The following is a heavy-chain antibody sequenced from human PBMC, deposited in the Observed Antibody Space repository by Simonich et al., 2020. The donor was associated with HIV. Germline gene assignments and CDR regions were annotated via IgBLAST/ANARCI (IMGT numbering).Heavy chain of an antibody. CDR1: GGSFSDYY. CDR3: ARCLLSSTMTTRWFDP. J-gene: IGHJ5*02. V-gene: IGHV4-34*10. Sequence: QLQLQESGPGLVKPSETLSLTCAVYGGSFSDYYWSWIRQPPGKELEWSGEINHSGSINNNPSLKGRGTMSVDTSKNQFSRKVSAVTAADTALYYCARCLLSSTMTTRWFDPWGQGTLVTVSS. D-gene: IGHD4-17*01. CDR2: INHSGSI.